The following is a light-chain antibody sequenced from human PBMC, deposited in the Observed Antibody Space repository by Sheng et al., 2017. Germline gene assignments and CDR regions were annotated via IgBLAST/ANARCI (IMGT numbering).Light chain of an antibody. J-gene: IGKJ1*01. CDR1: QSLLHRSGYNY. CDR3: MQALQTPRT. V-gene: IGKV2-28*01. CDR2: LGS. Sequence: DIVMTQYPLSLAVTPGEPASISCKSSQSLLHRSGYNYLDWYLQKPGQSPHLLVFLGSNRASGVPDRFSGSGSASNFTLKISRVEAEDVGIYYCMQALQTPRTFGQGTKMEIK.